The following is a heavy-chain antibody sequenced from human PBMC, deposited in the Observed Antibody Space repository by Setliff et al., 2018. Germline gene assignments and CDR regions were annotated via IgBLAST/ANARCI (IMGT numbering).Heavy chain of an antibody. V-gene: IGHV4-4*08. J-gene: IGHJ4*02. CDR2: IYTSGGT. Sequence: PSETLSLTCTVSGDSMNDNHWTWMRQPPGKGLEWIGYIYTSGGTNYNPSLKSRVTISVDMTENQFSLILRSVVAAGTAVYYCARGVSGVSWTPRYWGRGTLVTVSS. D-gene: IGHD6-25*01. CDR3: ARGVSGVSWTPRY. CDR1: GDSMNDNH.